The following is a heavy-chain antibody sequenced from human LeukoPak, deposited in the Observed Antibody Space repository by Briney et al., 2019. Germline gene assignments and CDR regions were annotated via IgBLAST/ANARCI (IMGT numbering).Heavy chain of an antibody. CDR3: ARAQTVVAATPGGY. Sequence: ASVKVSCKASGYTFTCYYMHWVRQAPGQGLEWMGWMNPNSGGTNYAQRFQGRVTMTRDTSIGTAYMELSRLGSDDTAVYYCARAQTVVAATPGGYWGQGTLVTVSS. CDR1: GYTFTCYY. D-gene: IGHD2-15*01. V-gene: IGHV1-2*02. J-gene: IGHJ4*02. CDR2: MNPNSGGT.